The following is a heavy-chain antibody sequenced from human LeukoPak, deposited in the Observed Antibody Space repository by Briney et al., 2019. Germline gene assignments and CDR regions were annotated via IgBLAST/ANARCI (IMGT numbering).Heavy chain of an antibody. J-gene: IGHJ4*02. V-gene: IGHV4-39*01. CDR3: ARQSPPGTVADY. Sequence: PETLSLTCTVSGGSISISFYYWGWIRQPPGKGLEWIGSIYYSGSTYYNPSPKSRVTISVDTSKNQFSLKLSSVTAADTAVYYCARQSPPGTVADYWGQGTLVTVSS. CDR1: GGSISISFYY. CDR2: IYYSGST. D-gene: IGHD4-11*01.